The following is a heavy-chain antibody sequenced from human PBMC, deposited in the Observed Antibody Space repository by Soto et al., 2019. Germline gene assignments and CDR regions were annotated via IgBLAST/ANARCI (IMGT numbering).Heavy chain of an antibody. J-gene: IGHJ4*02. V-gene: IGHV3-23*01. CDR2: ISGSGGST. CDR3: ARSPVGSGSYSGFFQPWPKYDY. Sequence: GGSLRLSCAASGFTFSSYAMSWVRQAPGKGLEWVSAISGSGGSTYYADSVKGRFTISRDNSKNTLYLQMNSLRAEDTAVYYCARSPVGSGSYSGFFQPWPKYDYWGQGTLVTVSS. CDR1: GFTFSSYA. D-gene: IGHD3-10*01.